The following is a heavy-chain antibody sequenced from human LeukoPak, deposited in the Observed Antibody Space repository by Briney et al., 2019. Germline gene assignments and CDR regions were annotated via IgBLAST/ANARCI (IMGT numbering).Heavy chain of an antibody. D-gene: IGHD6-6*01. CDR3: ATLGSSSTVFGMGV. Sequence: ASVKVSCKVSGYTLTELSMHWVRQAPGKGLEWMGGLDPEDGETIYAQKFQGRVTMTEDTSTDTAYMELSSLRSEDTAVYYCATLGSSSTVFGMGVWGQGTTVTVSS. CDR2: LDPEDGET. CDR1: GYTLTELS. V-gene: IGHV1-24*01. J-gene: IGHJ6*02.